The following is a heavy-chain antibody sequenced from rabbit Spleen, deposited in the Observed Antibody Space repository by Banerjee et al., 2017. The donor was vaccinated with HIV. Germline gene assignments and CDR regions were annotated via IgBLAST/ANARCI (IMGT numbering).Heavy chain of an antibody. D-gene: IGHD2-1*01. CDR3: ARGSATMTMVITGFYLNL. V-gene: IGHV1S47*01. Sequence: SGFSLSNYGISWVRQAPGKGPEWIAYIYPGFGLKKYANSVKGRFTISSDNAQNTVFLQMTSLTASDTATYFCARGSATMTMVITGFYLNLWGPGTLVTVS. J-gene: IGHJ4*01. CDR2: IYPGFGLK. CDR1: GFSLSNYG.